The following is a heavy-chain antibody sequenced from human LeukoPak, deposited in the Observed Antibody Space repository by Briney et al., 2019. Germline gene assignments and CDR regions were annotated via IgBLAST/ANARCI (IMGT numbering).Heavy chain of an antibody. V-gene: IGHV3-66*01. CDR2: IYSGGST. Sequence: PGGSLRLSCAASGFTVSSNYMSWVRQAPGKGLEWVSVIYSGGSTYYADSVKGRFTISRDNSKNTLYLQMNSLRAEDTAVYYCARDPSIAVDGTNAFDIWGQGTMVTVSS. CDR3: ARDPSIAVDGTNAFDI. J-gene: IGHJ3*02. CDR1: GFTVSSNY. D-gene: IGHD6-19*01.